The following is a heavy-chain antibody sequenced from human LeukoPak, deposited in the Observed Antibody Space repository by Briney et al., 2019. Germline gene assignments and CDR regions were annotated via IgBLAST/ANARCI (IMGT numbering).Heavy chain of an antibody. CDR2: ISYDGSNK. Sequence: PGGSLRLSCAASGFTFSSYAMHWVRQAPGKGLEWVAVISYDGSNKYYADSVKGRFTISRDNSKNTLYLQMNSLRAEDTAVYYCARDWRHNSSGYPPAFDYWGQGTLVTVSS. J-gene: IGHJ4*02. CDR1: GFTFSSYA. CDR3: ARDWRHNSSGYPPAFDY. V-gene: IGHV3-30-3*01. D-gene: IGHD3-22*01.